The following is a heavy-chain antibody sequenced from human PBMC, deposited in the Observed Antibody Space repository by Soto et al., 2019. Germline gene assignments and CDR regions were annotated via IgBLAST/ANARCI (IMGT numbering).Heavy chain of an antibody. D-gene: IGHD1-26*01. CDR3: AKDHQIVGATGGSFDY. CDR2: ISGSGGST. Sequence: GGPLRLSFAASGFTFSSYAMSWVRQAPGKGLEWVSAISGSGGSTYYADSVKGRFTISRDNSKNTLYLQMNSLRAEDTVVYYCAKDHQIVGATGGSFDYWGQGTLVTAPQ. CDR1: GFTFSSYA. V-gene: IGHV3-23*01. J-gene: IGHJ4*02.